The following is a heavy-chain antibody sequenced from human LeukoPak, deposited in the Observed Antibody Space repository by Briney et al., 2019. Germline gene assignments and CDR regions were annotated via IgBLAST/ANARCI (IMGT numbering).Heavy chain of an antibody. V-gene: IGHV4-59*12. J-gene: IGHJ6*03. CDR3: ARVQSSSWYGGYYYYYMDV. CDR2: IYYSGST. Sequence: SETLSLTCTVSGGSISSYYWSWIRQPPGKGLEWIGYIYYSGSTNYNPSLKSRVTISVDTSKNQFSLKLSSVTAADTAVYYCARVQSSSWYGGYYYYYMDVWGKGTTVTISS. CDR1: GGSISSYY. D-gene: IGHD6-13*01.